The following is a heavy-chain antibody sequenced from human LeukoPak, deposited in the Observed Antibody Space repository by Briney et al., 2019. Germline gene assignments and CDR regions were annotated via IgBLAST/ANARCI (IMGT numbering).Heavy chain of an antibody. D-gene: IGHD3-22*01. CDR1: GFTFDDYA. V-gene: IGHV3-43*02. CDR2: ISGDGST. CDR3: AKERRDSSVDY. Sequence: GGSLRLSCAASGFTFDDYAMHWVRQVPGKGPEWVSLISGDGSTYYADSVKGRFTISRDNSKNSLYLHMNSLRTEDTAFFYCAKERRDSSVDYWGQGTLVTVSS. J-gene: IGHJ4*02.